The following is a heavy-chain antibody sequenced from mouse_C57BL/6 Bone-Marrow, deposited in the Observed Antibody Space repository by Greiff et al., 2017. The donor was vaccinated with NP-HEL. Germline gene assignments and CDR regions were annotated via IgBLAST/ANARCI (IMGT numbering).Heavy chain of an antibody. CDR2: IHPNSGST. D-gene: IGHD1-1*01. V-gene: IGHV1-64*01. CDR3: AQYGSSYGEDY. Sequence: QVQLQQSGAELVKPGASVKLSCKASGYTFTSYWMHWVKQRPGQGLEWIGMIHPNSGSTNYNEKFKSKATLTVDKSSSTAYMQLSSLTSEDSAVYYCAQYGSSYGEDYWGQGTTLTVSS. CDR1: GYTFTSYW. J-gene: IGHJ2*01.